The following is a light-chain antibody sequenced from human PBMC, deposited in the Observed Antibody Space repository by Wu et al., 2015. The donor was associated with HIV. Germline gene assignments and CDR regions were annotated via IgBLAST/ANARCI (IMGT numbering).Light chain of an antibody. CDR3: LQDFNLWT. V-gene: IGKV1-6*02. CDR2: GAG. Sequence: AIQMTQSPSFLSASVGDRVTITCRASQAIRNDVTWFQQKPGKAPKLLIYGAGTLQNGVPSRFSGSGYGRDFSLTISGLQPEDSGNYYCLQDFNLWTFGQGTKGGNQT. CDR1: QAIRND. J-gene: IGKJ1*01.